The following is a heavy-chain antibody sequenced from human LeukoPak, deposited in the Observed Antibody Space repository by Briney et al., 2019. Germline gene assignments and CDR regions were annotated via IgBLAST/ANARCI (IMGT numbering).Heavy chain of an antibody. J-gene: IGHJ1*01. V-gene: IGHV3-48*03. CDR3: ARGAHYYHSSGYFYFQH. Sequence: GGSLRLSCAASGLTFSSYEMNWVRQAPGKGLEWVSYISSSGSTIYYADSVKGRFTISRDNAKNSLYLQMNSLRAEDTAVYYCARGAHYYHSSGYFYFQHWGQGTLVTVSS. CDR2: ISSSGSTI. CDR1: GLTFSSYE. D-gene: IGHD3-22*01.